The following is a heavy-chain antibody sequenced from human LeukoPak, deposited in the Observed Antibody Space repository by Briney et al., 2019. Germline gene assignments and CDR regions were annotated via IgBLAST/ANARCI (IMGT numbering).Heavy chain of an antibody. V-gene: IGHV4-59*12. CDR3: ATGIVGASNWFDP. CDR2: IYYSGST. Sequence: PSETLSLTCTDSGGSISSYYWSWIRQPPGKGLEWIGYIYYSGSTNYNPSLKSRVTISVDTSKNQFSLKLSSVTAADTAVYYCATGIVGASNWFDPWGQGTLVTVSS. CDR1: GGSISSYY. J-gene: IGHJ5*02. D-gene: IGHD1-26*01.